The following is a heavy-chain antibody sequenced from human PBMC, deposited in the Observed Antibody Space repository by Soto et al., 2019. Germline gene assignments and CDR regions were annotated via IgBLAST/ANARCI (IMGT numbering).Heavy chain of an antibody. D-gene: IGHD1-7*01. CDR1: GFTFSSYW. Sequence: GGSLRLSCAASGFTFSSYWMSWVRQAPGKGLEWVANIKQDGSEKYYVDSVKARFTISRDNAKNSLYLQMNSLRVEDTAVYYCASGPGTTGHYYYYMDVWGKGTTVTVSS. CDR3: ASGPGTTGHYYYYMDV. J-gene: IGHJ6*03. V-gene: IGHV3-7*01. CDR2: IKQDGSEK.